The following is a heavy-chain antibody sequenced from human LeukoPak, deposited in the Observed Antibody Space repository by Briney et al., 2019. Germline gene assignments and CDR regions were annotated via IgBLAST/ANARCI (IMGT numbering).Heavy chain of an antibody. J-gene: IGHJ4*02. V-gene: IGHV4-38-2*02. D-gene: IGHD3-22*01. CDR3: ARDTHDYDSNDYHY. CDR1: GYSISSGYY. Sequence: PSETLSLTCTVSGYSISSGYYWGWIRQPPGKGLEWIGNIYHSGSTYYNPSLKSRVTTSVDTSKNQFSLKLNSVTAADTAVYYCARDTHDYDSNDYHYWGQGTLVTVSS. CDR2: IYHSGST.